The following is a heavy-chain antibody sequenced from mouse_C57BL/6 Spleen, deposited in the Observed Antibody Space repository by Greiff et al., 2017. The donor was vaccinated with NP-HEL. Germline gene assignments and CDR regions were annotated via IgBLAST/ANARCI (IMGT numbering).Heavy chain of an antibody. J-gene: IGHJ4*01. CDR2: INPGSGGT. CDR3: AREDYDGEAMDY. D-gene: IGHD2-4*01. V-gene: IGHV1-54*01. Sequence: VQLQQSGAELVRPGTSVKVSCKASGYAFTNYLIEWVKQRPGQGLEWIGVINPGSGGTKYNEKLQGKATLTADKSSSTAYMQLSSLTSEDSAVYFCAREDYDGEAMDYWGQGTSVTVSS. CDR1: GYAFTNYL.